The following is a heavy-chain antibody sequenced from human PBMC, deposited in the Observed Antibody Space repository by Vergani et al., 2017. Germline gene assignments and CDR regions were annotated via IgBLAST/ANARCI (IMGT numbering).Heavy chain of an antibody. J-gene: IGHJ5*02. CDR1: GFTFSSYS. CDR3: AKWLPAAKNWFDP. CDR2: ISSSSSYI. D-gene: IGHD2-2*01. V-gene: IGHV3-21*04. Sequence: EVQLVESGGGLVKPGGSLRLSCAASGFTFSSYSMNWVRQAPGKGLEWVSSISSSSSYIYYADSVKGRFTISRDNAKNSLYLQMNSLRAEDTAVYYCAKWLPAAKNWFDPWGQGTLVTVSS.